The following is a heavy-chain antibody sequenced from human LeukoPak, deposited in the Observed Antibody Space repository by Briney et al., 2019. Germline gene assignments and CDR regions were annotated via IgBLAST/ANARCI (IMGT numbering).Heavy chain of an antibody. Sequence: GRSLRLSCAASGFTFDDYAMHWVRQAPGKGLEWVSGISWNSGTRDYSDSVKGRFTISRDNAKDSLHLQMNSLRAEDTAVYFCARDQTDYGDYPRGLLGYWGQGTLVTVSS. D-gene: IGHD4-17*01. CDR2: ISWNSGTR. V-gene: IGHV3-9*01. CDR3: ARDQTDYGDYPRGLLGY. CDR1: GFTFDDYA. J-gene: IGHJ4*02.